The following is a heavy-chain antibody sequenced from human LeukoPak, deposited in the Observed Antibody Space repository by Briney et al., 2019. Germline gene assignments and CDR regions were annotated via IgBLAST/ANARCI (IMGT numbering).Heavy chain of an antibody. Sequence: GGSLRLSCAASGFTFSNYAMHWVRQAPGKGLEWVAVVRGNGDSTHYADSVKGRFTISRDNSKNTLYLQMNSLRDEDTAVYYCAKGFFGSGSFPHNFDYWGQGTLVTVSS. CDR1: GFTFSNYA. V-gene: IGHV3-23*01. CDR2: VRGNGDST. D-gene: IGHD3-10*01. CDR3: AKGFFGSGSFPHNFDY. J-gene: IGHJ4*02.